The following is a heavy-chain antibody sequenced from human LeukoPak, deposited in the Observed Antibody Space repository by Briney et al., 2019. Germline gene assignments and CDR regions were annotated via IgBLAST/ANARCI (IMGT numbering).Heavy chain of an antibody. CDR1: GYTFTSYG. J-gene: IGHJ4*02. Sequence: GASVKVSCKASGYTFTSYGISWVRQAPGQGLEWMGWISAYNGNTNYAQKLQGRVTMTTDTSTSTAYMGLRSLRSDDTAVYYCARDLRIAAAGTAGPWGQGTLVTVSS. D-gene: IGHD6-13*01. V-gene: IGHV1-18*01. CDR2: ISAYNGNT. CDR3: ARDLRIAAAGTAGP.